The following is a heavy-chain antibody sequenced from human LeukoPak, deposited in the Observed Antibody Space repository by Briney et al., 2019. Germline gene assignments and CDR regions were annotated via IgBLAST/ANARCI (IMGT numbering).Heavy chain of an antibody. Sequence: ASVNVSCKASGYTFTSYAMHWVRQAPGQRLEWMGWINAGNGNTKYSQKFQGRVTITRDTSASTAYMELSSLRSEDTAVYYCARGRYCSSTSCYTPPTPRFDPWGQGTLVTVSS. CDR1: GYTFTSYA. CDR3: ARGRYCSSTSCYTPPTPRFDP. D-gene: IGHD2-2*02. CDR2: INAGNGNT. J-gene: IGHJ5*02. V-gene: IGHV1-3*01.